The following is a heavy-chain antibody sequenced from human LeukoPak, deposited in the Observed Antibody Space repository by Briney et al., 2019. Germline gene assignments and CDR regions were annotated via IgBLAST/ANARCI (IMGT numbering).Heavy chain of an antibody. CDR2: ISGSGGST. Sequence: PGGSLRLSCAASGFTFSSYATSWVRQAPGKGLEWVSAISGSGGSTYYADSVKGRFTISRDNSKNTLYLQMNSLRAEDTAVYYCATYSSSWYCFDYWGQGTLVTVSS. CDR1: GFTFSSYA. CDR3: ATYSSSWYCFDY. J-gene: IGHJ4*02. V-gene: IGHV3-23*01. D-gene: IGHD6-13*01.